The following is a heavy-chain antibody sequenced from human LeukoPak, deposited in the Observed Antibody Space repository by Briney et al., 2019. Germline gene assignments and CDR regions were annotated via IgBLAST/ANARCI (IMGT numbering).Heavy chain of an antibody. D-gene: IGHD2-2*01. V-gene: IGHV3-30*04. Sequence: GGSLRLSCAASGFTFSNYGIHWVREAPGKGREGGALISHDEKKKYYADSVKGRFTISRDNSKNTLYLQMNSLKVEDTAVYYCATLVPTDMPADDDWGQGTLVTVSS. J-gene: IGHJ4*02. CDR3: ATLVPTDMPADDD. CDR1: GFTFSNYG. CDR2: ISHDEKKK.